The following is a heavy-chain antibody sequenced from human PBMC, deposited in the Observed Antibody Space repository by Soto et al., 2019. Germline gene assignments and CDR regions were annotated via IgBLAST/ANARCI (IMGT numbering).Heavy chain of an antibody. CDR3: ATDGILRFSACLSQYHPLPLDY. CDR2: INAGNGNT. D-gene: IGHD3-3*01. V-gene: IGHV1-3*01. J-gene: IGHJ4*02. Sequence: GASVKVSCKASGYTFTSYAMHWVRQAPGQRLEWMGWINAGNGNTKYSQKFQGRVTITRDTSASTAYMELSSLRSEDTAVYYCATDGILRFSACLSQYHPLPLDYWGQGTLVTVPS. CDR1: GYTFTSYA.